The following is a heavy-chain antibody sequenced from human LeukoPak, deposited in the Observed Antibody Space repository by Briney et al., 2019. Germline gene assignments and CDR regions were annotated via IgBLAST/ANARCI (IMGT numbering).Heavy chain of an antibody. CDR1: GGSISSYY. D-gene: IGHD2-21*02. V-gene: IGHV4-59*01. CDR2: IYYSGST. Sequence: SETLSLTCTVSGGSISSYYWSWIRQPPGKGLEWIGYIYYSGSTNYNPSLKSRVTISVDTSKNQFYLKLSSVTAADTAVYYCARVGDQRGHDYWGQGTLVTVSS. J-gene: IGHJ4*02. CDR3: ARVGDQRGHDY.